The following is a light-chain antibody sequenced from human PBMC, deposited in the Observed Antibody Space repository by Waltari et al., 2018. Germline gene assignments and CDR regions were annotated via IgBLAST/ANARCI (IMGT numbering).Light chain of an antibody. J-gene: IGKJ4*01. CDR2: WAS. Sequence: DIVMTQSPDSLAVSLGERATINCKSSQSVLYSYNNKNYLAWSQQKPGQPPKLLIYWASTRESGVPDRFSGSGSGTDFTLTISSLQAEDVAVYYCQQYYSTPLTFGGGTKVEIK. CDR1: QSVLYSYNNKNY. V-gene: IGKV4-1*01. CDR3: QQYYSTPLT.